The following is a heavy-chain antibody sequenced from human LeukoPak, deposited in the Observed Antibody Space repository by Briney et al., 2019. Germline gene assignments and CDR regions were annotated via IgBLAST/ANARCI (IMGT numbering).Heavy chain of an antibody. V-gene: IGHV3-53*01. D-gene: IGHD3-3*01. CDR1: GFTVSSNY. Sequence: GGSLRLSCAASGFTVSSNYMSWVRQAPGKGLEWVSVIYSGGSTYYADSVKGRFTISRDNSKNTLYLQMNSLRAEDTAVYYCAKDRLLRPGDYWGQGTLVTVSS. CDR2: IYSGGST. J-gene: IGHJ4*02. CDR3: AKDRLLRPGDY.